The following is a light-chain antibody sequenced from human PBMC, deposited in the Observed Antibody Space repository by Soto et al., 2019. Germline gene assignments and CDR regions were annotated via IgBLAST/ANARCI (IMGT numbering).Light chain of an antibody. CDR3: QQSYSTPWT. CDR1: QTISNF. Sequence: DIQMTQSPSSLSASVGDRVSITCRASQTISNFLNWYQQKPGEAPKVFIYAATRLQSGVPPRVSSSGSGTDFTLTISTLQPEDSATYYCQQSYSTPWTFGQGTKVEV. CDR2: AAT. V-gene: IGKV1-39*01. J-gene: IGKJ1*01.